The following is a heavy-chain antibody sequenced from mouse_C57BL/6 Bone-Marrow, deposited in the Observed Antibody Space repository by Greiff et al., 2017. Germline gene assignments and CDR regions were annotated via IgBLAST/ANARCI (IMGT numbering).Heavy chain of an antibody. CDR2: IDPETGGT. CDR3: TREDGSSYGD. Sequence: VQLQQSGAELVRPGASVTLSCKASGYTFTDYEMHWVKQTPVHGLEWIGAIDPETGGTAYNQKFKGKAILTADKSSSTAYMELRSLTSEDSAVDYCTREDGSSYGDWGQGTTLTVSS. V-gene: IGHV1-15*01. J-gene: IGHJ2*01. D-gene: IGHD1-1*01. CDR1: GYTFTDYE.